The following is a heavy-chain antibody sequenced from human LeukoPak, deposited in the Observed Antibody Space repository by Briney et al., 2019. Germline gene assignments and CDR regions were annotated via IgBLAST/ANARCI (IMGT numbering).Heavy chain of an antibody. CDR1: GFTFDDYA. CDR3: ARIGAVVTTK. Sequence: GGSLRLSCAASGFTFDDYAMHWVRQAPGKGLEWVSLISWDGGSTYYADSVKGRFTISRDNAKNSLYLQMNSLRAEDTAVYYCARIGAVVTTKWGQGTLVTVSS. J-gene: IGHJ4*02. CDR2: ISWDGGST. D-gene: IGHD2-21*02. V-gene: IGHV3-43D*03.